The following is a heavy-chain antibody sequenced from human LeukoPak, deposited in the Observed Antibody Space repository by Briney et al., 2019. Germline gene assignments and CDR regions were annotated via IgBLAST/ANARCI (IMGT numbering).Heavy chain of an antibody. CDR3: ARDRLVFFGVNNHFDY. CDR1: GFTFSSYA. Sequence: PGRSLRLSCAASGFTFSSYAMHWVRQAPGKGLEWVAVISHDGNNNYYADSVKGRFSVSRDKSKNTLYLQMNSLRAEDTAVYYCARDRLVFFGVNNHFDYWGQGTLVTVSS. CDR2: ISHDGNNN. J-gene: IGHJ4*02. V-gene: IGHV3-30*04. D-gene: IGHD3-3*01.